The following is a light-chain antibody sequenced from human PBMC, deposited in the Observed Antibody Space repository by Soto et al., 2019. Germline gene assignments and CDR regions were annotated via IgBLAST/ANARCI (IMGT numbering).Light chain of an antibody. CDR3: QQYGSSPVT. CDR2: TAS. J-gene: IGKJ1*01. Sequence: EIVLTQSPGTLSLSPGERATLSCRASQSVSSSYLAWYQQKPGQPPRLLIYTASSRATGIPDRFSGSGSGTDFTLTIRRLEPEDFAVYYCQQYGSSPVTFGQGTKVEIK. CDR1: QSVSSSY. V-gene: IGKV3-20*01.